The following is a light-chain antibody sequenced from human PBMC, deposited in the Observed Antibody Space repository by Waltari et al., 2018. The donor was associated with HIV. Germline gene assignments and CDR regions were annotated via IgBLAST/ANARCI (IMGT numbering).Light chain of an antibody. CDR3: CSYAGSPYV. CDR1: SSHVGTYNL. Sequence: QSALTHPASVSGSPGPSITLSCTGTSSHVGTYNLVSWYQQHPGKAPKLMIYEVNKRPSGVSNRFSGSKSGNTASLTISGLQAEDEADYYCCSYAGSPYVFGTGTKVTVL. V-gene: IGLV2-23*02. CDR2: EVN. J-gene: IGLJ1*01.